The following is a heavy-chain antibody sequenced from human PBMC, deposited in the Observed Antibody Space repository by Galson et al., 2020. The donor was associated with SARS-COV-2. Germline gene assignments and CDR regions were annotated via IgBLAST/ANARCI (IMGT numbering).Heavy chain of an antibody. D-gene: IGHD1-26*01. CDR3: ARGGGSYGDY. CDR1: GGSVSSGSYY. V-gene: IGHV4-61*01. CDR2: IYYSGST. Sequence: SETLSLTCTVSGGSVSSGSYYWSWIRQPPGKGLEWIGYIYYSGSTNYNPSLKSRVTISVDTSKNQFSLKLSSVTAADTAVYYCARGGGSYGDYWGQGTLVTVSS. J-gene: IGHJ4*02.